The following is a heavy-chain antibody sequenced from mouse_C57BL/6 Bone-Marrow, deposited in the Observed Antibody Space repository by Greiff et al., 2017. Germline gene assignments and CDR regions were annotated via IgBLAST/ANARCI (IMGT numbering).Heavy chain of an antibody. CDR3: TTYYSNYYYFDY. D-gene: IGHD2-5*01. V-gene: IGHV14-4*01. J-gene: IGHJ2*01. CDR2: IDPENGDT. CDR1: GFNIKDDY. Sequence: EVQLQQSGAELVRPGASVKLSCTASGFNIKDDYMHWVKQRPEQGLEWIGWIDPENGDTEYASKFQGKATITADTSSNTAYLQLSSLTSEDTAVYYCTTYYSNYYYFDYWGQGTTLTVSS.